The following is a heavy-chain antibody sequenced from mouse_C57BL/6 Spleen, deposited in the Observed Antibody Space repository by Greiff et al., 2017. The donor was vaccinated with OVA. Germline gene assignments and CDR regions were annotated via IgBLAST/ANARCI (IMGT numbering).Heavy chain of an antibody. V-gene: IGHV1-19*01. CDR3: ARESRYFFMDY. D-gene: IGHD1-1*01. Sequence: VQLKESGPVLVKPGASVKMSCKASGYTFTDYYMNWVKQSHGKSLEWIGVINPYNGGTSYNQKFKGKATLTVDKSSSTAYMELNSLTSEDSAVYYCARESRYFFMDYWGQGTSVTVSS. CDR2: INPYNGGT. CDR1: GYTFTDYY. J-gene: IGHJ4*01.